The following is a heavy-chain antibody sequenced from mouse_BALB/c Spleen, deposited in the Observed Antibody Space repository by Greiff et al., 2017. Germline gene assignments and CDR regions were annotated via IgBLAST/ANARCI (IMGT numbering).Heavy chain of an antibody. CDR2: INPSTGYT. Sequence: VKLVESGAELAKPGASVKMSCKASGYTFTSYWMHWVKQRPGQGLEWIGYINPSTGYTEYNQKFKDKATLTADKSSSTAYMQLSSLTSEDSAVYYCARSVYYGSLFAYWGQGTLVTVSA. CDR3: ARSVYYGSLFAY. D-gene: IGHD1-1*01. J-gene: IGHJ3*01. V-gene: IGHV1-7*01. CDR1: GYTFTSYW.